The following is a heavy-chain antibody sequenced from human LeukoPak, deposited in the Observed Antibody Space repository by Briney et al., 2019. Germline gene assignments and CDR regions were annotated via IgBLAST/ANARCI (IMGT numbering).Heavy chain of an antibody. CDR1: GFSFSSFG. D-gene: IGHD2-2*01. J-gene: IGHJ6*03. CDR3: AKVAPADLYYYYYMDV. Sequence: PGRSLRLSCAGSGFSFSSFGMHWVRQAPGKGLEWVAVISYDGNNKFYSDAVKGRFTVSRDNSKNTLYLQMSSLRAEDTAMYYCAKVAPADLYYYYYMDVWGKGTTVTVSS. V-gene: IGHV3-33*05. CDR2: ISYDGNNK.